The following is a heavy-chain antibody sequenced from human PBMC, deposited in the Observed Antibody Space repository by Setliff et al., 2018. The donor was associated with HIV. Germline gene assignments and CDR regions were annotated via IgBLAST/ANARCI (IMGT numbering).Heavy chain of an antibody. CDR3: ARDVGSSSYFDY. CDR1: GFTFSSYE. CDR2: ISSSGSTI. Sequence: RLSCAASGFTFSSYEMNWVRQAPGKGLEWVSYISSSGSTIYYADSVKGRFTISRDNAKNSLYLQMNSLRAEDTAVYYCARDVGSSSYFDYWGQGTLVTVSS. V-gene: IGHV3-48*03. D-gene: IGHD6-6*01. J-gene: IGHJ4*02.